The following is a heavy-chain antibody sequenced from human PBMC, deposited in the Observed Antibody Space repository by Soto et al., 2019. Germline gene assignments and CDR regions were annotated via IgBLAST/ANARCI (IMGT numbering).Heavy chain of an antibody. Sequence: SETLSLTCTVSGGSISSSNYYWAWIRQPPGKGLEWIGNIYYTEGTYYNPSLKSRVTISVDTSENQVSLKLFSVTAADTALYYCVSAAKWELLFDYWGQGIQVTVSA. CDR1: GGSISSSNYY. CDR2: IYYTEGT. V-gene: IGHV4-39*01. CDR3: VSAAKWELLFDY. D-gene: IGHD1-26*01. J-gene: IGHJ4*02.